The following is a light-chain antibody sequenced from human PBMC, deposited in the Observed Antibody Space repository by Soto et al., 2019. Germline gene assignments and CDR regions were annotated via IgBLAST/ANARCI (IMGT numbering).Light chain of an antibody. V-gene: IGLV2-23*01. J-gene: IGLJ1*01. CDR3: SSYAGSTTYV. Sequence: QSALTQPASVSGSPGQSITLSCTGTSNDVGTYNLVCWYQQHPGKAPKLIIFEGFKRPSGVSNRFSGSKSGNTASLTISGLQAEDEADYYCSSYAGSTTYVFGTGTKVTVL. CDR2: EGF. CDR1: SNDVGTYNL.